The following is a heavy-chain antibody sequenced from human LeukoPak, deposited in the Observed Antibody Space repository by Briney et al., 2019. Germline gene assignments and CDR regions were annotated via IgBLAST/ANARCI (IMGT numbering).Heavy chain of an antibody. CDR1: GYTFTSYY. J-gene: IGHJ4*02. D-gene: IGHD2-2*01. Sequence: ASVKVSCKASGYTFTSYYMHWVRQAPGQGLEWMGIINPSGGSTSYAQKFQGRVTMTRDMSTSTVYMELSSLGSEDTAVYYCVRWGDIVVVPAATAISHYFDYWGQGTLVTVSS. V-gene: IGHV1-46*01. CDR2: INPSGGST. CDR3: VRWGDIVVVPAATAISHYFDY.